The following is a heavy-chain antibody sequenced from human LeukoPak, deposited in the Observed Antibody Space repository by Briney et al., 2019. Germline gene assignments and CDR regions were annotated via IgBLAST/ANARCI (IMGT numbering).Heavy chain of an antibody. CDR3: ARISYSSGWYFDY. D-gene: IGHD6-19*01. V-gene: IGHV3-7*01. Sequence: GGSLRLSCVASGFTFSNSWVSWVRQAPGKGLEWVANIKKDGSEKYYVDSVKGRFTISRDNAKNSLYLHMNSLRAEDTAVYYCARISYSSGWYFDYWGQGSLVTVSS. J-gene: IGHJ4*02. CDR1: GFTFSNSW. CDR2: IKKDGSEK.